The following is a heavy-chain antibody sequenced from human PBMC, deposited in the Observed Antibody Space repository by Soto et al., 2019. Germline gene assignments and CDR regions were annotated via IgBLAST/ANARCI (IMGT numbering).Heavy chain of an antibody. D-gene: IGHD3-10*01. CDR1: GGSISSGGYY. CDR3: ARGNYYGSGSRYVLSDYYYGMDV. Sequence: QVQLQESGPGLVKPSQTLSLTCTVSGGSISSGGYYWSWIRQHPGKGLEWIGYIYYSGSTYYNPALKSRVTLSVATSKNQFSMKLSSVTAADTAAYNCARGNYYGSGSRYVLSDYYYGMDVWGQGTTVTVSS. J-gene: IGHJ6*02. CDR2: IYYSGST. V-gene: IGHV4-31*03.